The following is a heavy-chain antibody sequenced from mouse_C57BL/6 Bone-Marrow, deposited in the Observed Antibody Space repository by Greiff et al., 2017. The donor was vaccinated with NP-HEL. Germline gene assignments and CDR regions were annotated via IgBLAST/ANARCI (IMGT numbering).Heavy chain of an antibody. V-gene: IGHV1-81*01. CDR3: RSSYDYAMDY. CDR2: IYPSSGNT. D-gene: IGHD1-1*01. Sequence: VQLQQSGAELVRPGASVKLSCKASGYTFTSYGMSWVKQRTGQGLEWIGEIYPSSGNTYYNEKFKGKATMTVDKSSSTAYMERRSLTSEDSADYFCRSSYDYAMDYWGQGTSVTVSS. J-gene: IGHJ4*01. CDR1: GYTFTSYG.